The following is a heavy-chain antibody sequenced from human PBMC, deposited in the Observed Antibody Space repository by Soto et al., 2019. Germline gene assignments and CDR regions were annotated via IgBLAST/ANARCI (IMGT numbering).Heavy chain of an antibody. CDR3: ARHGNYYDSSGYYYYFDY. J-gene: IGHJ4*02. D-gene: IGHD3-22*01. Sequence: SETLSLTCTVSGGSISSSSYYWGWIRQPPGKGLEWIGSIYYSGSTYYNPSLKSRVTISGDTSKNQFSLKLSSVTAADTAVYYCARHGNYYDSSGYYYYFDYWGQGTLVTVSS. V-gene: IGHV4-39*01. CDR1: GGSISSSSYY. CDR2: IYYSGST.